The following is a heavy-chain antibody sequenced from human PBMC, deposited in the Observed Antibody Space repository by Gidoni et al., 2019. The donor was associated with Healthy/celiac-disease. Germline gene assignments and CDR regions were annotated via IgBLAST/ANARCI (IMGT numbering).Heavy chain of an antibody. J-gene: IGHJ3*02. CDR2: TDYSGST. V-gene: IGHV4-59*08. Sequence: YTDYSGSTNYNPSLKSRVTISVDTSKNQFSLKLSSVTAADTAVYYCARLGIVVVTKYAFDIWGQGTMVTVSS. CDR3: ARLGIVVVTKYAFDI. D-gene: IGHD2-21*02.